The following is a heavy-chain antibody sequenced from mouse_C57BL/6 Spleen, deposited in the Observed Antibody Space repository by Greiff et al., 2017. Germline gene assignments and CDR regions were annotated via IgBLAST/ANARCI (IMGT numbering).Heavy chain of an antibody. Sequence: EVKLVESGGGLVKPGGSLKLSCAASGFTFSDYGMHWVRQAPEKGLEWVAYISSGSSTIYYADTVKGRFTISRANAKNTLFLQMTRLRSEDTAMYYCARRAIYDGYPFDYWGQGTTLTVSS. CDR1: GFTFSDYG. CDR3: ARRAIYDGYPFDY. J-gene: IGHJ2*01. CDR2: ISSGSSTI. V-gene: IGHV5-17*01. D-gene: IGHD2-3*01.